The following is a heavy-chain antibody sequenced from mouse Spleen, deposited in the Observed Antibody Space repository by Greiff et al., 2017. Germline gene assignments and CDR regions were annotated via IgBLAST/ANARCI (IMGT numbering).Heavy chain of an antibody. D-gene: IGHD1-1*01. V-gene: IGHV5-15*02. CDR2: ISNLAYSI. J-gene: IGHJ4*01. CDR1: GFTFSDYG. CDR3: ARETHYGSSYRDAMDY. Sequence: EVQLQQSGGGLVKPGGSLKLSCAASGFTFSDYGMAWVRQAPGKGPEWVAFISNLAYSIYYADTVTGRFTISRENAKNTLYLEMSSLRSEDTAMYYCARETHYGSSYRDAMDYWGQGTSVTVSS.